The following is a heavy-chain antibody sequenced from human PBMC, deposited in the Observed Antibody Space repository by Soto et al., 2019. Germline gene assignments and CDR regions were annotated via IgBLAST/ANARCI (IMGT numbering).Heavy chain of an antibody. CDR3: ARAISTVSFMDV. Sequence: SETLSLTCTVSGGSISSSYWNWIRQPPGKGLEWIGYIYYSGGTNYSPSLKSRVTISVDTSKNQFSLKLNSVTAADTAVYYCARAISTVSFMDVWGKGTTVTVSS. D-gene: IGHD6-13*01. V-gene: IGHV4-59*08. CDR2: IYYSGGT. CDR1: GGSISSSY. J-gene: IGHJ6*03.